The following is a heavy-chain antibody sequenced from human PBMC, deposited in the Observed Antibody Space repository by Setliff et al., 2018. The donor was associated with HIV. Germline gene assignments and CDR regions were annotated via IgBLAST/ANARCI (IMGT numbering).Heavy chain of an antibody. V-gene: IGHV4-59*08. CDR3: ARSLVPSGYYYGRHAFDI. CDR1: GASIRGHY. CDR2: IYYSGNT. Sequence: PSETLSLTCSVSGASIRGHYWSWIRQSPGQGLDWIGNIYYSGNTNYNPSFKSRVTISVDTSKNQFSLRVNSVTAADTAVYYCARSLVPSGYYYGRHAFDIWGQGTKVTVSS. D-gene: IGHD3-22*01. J-gene: IGHJ3*02.